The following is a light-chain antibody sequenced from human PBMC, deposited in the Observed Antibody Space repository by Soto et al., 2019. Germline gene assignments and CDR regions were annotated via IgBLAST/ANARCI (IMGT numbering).Light chain of an antibody. CDR3: QQYDSYPLT. J-gene: IGKJ4*01. Sequence: DIPMTQSPSTLSASVGDRVTITCRASQRISRWLAWYQQKPGKAPNLLIYKASSLESGVPSRFSGSGSGTEFTLTVSSLQPDDFATYYCQQYDSYPLTFGGGTKVEIK. V-gene: IGKV1-5*03. CDR2: KAS. CDR1: QRISRW.